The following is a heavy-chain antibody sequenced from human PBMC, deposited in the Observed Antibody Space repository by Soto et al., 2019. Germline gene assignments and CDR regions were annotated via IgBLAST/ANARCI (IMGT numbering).Heavy chain of an antibody. CDR1: EIIFSGYG. V-gene: IGHV3-33*01. CDR2: IRFDGSNI. D-gene: IGHD1-26*01. CDR3: ARDGVGGTVFFGYLGY. J-gene: IGHJ4*02. Sequence: QVQLVESGGGVVQPGRSLRLSCAVSEIIFSGYGMHWVRQAPGKGLEWVAVIRFDGSNIHYADYVQGRFTISRDNSKNTLYLQMDSLRAEDTAVYYCARDGVGGTVFFGYLGYWGQGALVTVSS.